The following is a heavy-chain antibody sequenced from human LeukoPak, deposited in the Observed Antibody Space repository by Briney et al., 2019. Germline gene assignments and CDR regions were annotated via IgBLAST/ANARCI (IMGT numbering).Heavy chain of an antibody. CDR1: GFTFSSYD. CDR3: ARHFIDSNHQILTGYYNRLYYYYYMDV. V-gene: IGHV3-13*01. J-gene: IGHJ6*03. D-gene: IGHD3-9*01. CDR2: IGTAGEI. Sequence: GGSLRLSCAASGFTFSSYDIHWVRQATGKGLEWVSGIGTAGEIYYPGSVKGRFTISRENAKNSLYLQMNSLRAGDTAVYYCARHFIDSNHQILTGYYNRLYYYYYMDVWGKGTTVTISS.